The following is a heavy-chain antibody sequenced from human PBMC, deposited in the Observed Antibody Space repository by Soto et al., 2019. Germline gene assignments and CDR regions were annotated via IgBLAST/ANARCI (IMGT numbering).Heavy chain of an antibody. V-gene: IGHV4-31*03. J-gene: IGHJ4*02. CDR2: IYYSGST. D-gene: IGHD5-12*01. CDR3: AISTRYIVAKLHDY. CDR1: GGSISSGGYY. Sequence: SETLSLTCTVSGGSISSGGYYWSWIRLHPGKGLEWIGYIYYSGSTYYNPSLKSRVTISVDTSKNQFSLKLSSVTAADTAVYYCAISTRYIVAKLHDYRGQGTQVPVSS.